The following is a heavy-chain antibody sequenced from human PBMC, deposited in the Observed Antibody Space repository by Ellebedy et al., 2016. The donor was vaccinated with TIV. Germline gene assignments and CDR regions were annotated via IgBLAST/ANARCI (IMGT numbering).Heavy chain of an antibody. CDR3: AKLGLKRVAASRGYFDY. CDR2: ISGSGGST. J-gene: IGHJ4*02. CDR1: GFTFSSYA. Sequence: GGSLRLXXAASGFTFSSYAMSWVRQAPGKGLEWVSAISGSGGSTYYADSVKGRFTISRDNSKNTLYLQMNSLRAEDTAVYYCAKLGLKRVAASRGYFDYWGQGTLVTVSS. V-gene: IGHV3-23*01. D-gene: IGHD2-15*01.